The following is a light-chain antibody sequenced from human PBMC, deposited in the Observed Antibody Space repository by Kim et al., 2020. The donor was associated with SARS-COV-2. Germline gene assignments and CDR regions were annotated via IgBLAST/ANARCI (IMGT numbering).Light chain of an antibody. Sequence: ASVGDRVTITCLASQSIRTYLNWYQQKPGKAPNLLIYDASSLHSGVPSRFSGSGSGTDFTLTVSSLQPEDFATYYCQQSVSPPQTFGQGTKVDIK. V-gene: IGKV1-39*01. CDR3: QQSVSPPQT. J-gene: IGKJ1*01. CDR2: DAS. CDR1: QSIRTY.